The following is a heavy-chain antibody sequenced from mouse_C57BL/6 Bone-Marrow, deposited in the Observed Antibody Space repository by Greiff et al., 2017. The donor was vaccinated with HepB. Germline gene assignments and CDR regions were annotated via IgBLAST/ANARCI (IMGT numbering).Heavy chain of an antibody. CDR3: TSKDGYAYYYAMDY. Sequence: QVQLQQSGAELVRPGASVTLSCKASGYTFTDYEMHWVKQTPVHGLEWIGAIDPETGGTAYNQKFKGKAILTADKSSSTAYMELRSLTSEDSAVYYCTSKDGYAYYYAMDYWGQGTSVTVSS. CDR2: IDPETGGT. CDR1: GYTFTDYE. J-gene: IGHJ4*01. V-gene: IGHV1-15*01. D-gene: IGHD2-2*01.